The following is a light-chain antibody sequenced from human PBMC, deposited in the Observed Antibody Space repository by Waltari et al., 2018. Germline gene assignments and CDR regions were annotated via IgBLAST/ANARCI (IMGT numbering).Light chain of an antibody. J-gene: IGLJ2*01. CDR2: GVS. Sequence: QSALTQPAAVSGSPGQSITISCTGAGTDIGGFDFVSWYQQHPGEVPKLLISGVSDRPSGISPRFSGSSSGSTASLTISGLQAEDEADYFCASYTNTNTLLIFGGGTKLTVL. CDR1: GTDIGGFDF. V-gene: IGLV2-14*01. CDR3: ASYTNTNTLLI.